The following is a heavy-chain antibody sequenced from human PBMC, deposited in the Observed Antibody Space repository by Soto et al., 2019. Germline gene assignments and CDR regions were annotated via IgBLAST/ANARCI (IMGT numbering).Heavy chain of an antibody. CDR3: ARGALGGYSGYDDAFDI. CDR1: GGSFSGYY. J-gene: IGHJ3*02. D-gene: IGHD5-12*01. CDR2: INHSGST. Sequence: PSETLSLTCAVYGGSFSGYYWSWIRQPPGKGLEWIGEINHSGSTNYNPSLKSRVTISVDTSKNQFSLKLSSVTAADTAVYYCARGALGGYSGYDDAFDIWGQGTMVTVSS. V-gene: IGHV4-34*01.